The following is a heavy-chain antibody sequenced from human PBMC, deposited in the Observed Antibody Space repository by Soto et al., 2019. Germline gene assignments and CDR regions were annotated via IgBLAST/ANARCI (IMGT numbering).Heavy chain of an antibody. CDR2: SNAGNGNT. J-gene: IGHJ6*02. CDR1: GYTFTSYA. V-gene: IGHV1-3*02. Sequence: ASVKVSCKASGYTFTSYAMHWVRQAPGQRLEWMGWSNAGNGNTKYSQEFQGRVTITRDTSASTAYMELSSLRSEDMAVYYCARGGLSDYYYGMDVWGQGTTVTVSS. CDR3: ARGGLSDYYYGMDV. D-gene: IGHD3-16*01.